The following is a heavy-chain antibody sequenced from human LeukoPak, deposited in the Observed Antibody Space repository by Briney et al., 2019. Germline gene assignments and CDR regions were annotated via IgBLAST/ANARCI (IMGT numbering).Heavy chain of an antibody. CDR3: TTACITIFGVVITYPY. CDR2: IKSKTDGGTT. Sequence: GGSLRLSCAASGFTFSNAWMSWVRQAPGKGLEWVGRIKSKTDGGTTDYAAPVKGRFTISRDDSKNTLYLQMNSLKTEDTAVYYYTTACITIFGVVITYPYWGQGTLVTVSS. J-gene: IGHJ4*02. D-gene: IGHD3-3*01. V-gene: IGHV3-15*01. CDR1: GFTFSNAW.